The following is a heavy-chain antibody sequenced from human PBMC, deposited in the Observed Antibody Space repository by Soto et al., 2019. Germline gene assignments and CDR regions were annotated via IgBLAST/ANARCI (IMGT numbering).Heavy chain of an antibody. CDR2: IIPIFNST. J-gene: IGHJ4*02. CDR3: AREGRGKKAGYNGLVSLGY. D-gene: IGHD2-2*02. V-gene: IGHV1-69*06. Sequence: SVKVSCKVSGSRFSNYVISWVRQAPGHGLEWLGRIIPIFNSTKYAQNFQGRVTITADKSTSTASLELSSLRSDDTAVYYCAREGRGKKAGYNGLVSLGYWGQGALVTVSS. CDR1: GSRFSNYV.